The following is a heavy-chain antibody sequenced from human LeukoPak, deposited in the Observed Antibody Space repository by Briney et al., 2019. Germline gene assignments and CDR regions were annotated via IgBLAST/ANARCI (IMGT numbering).Heavy chain of an antibody. CDR1: GDSISSYH. Sequence: SETLSLTCTVSGDSISSYHWSWIRQPAGKGLEWIGPIYTSGSTNYNPSLKSRVTMSVDTSKNQFSLKLSSVTAADTAVYYCARSGTITFDIWGQGTVVTVSS. D-gene: IGHD5-24*01. V-gene: IGHV4-4*07. CDR2: IYTSGST. CDR3: ARSGTITFDI. J-gene: IGHJ3*02.